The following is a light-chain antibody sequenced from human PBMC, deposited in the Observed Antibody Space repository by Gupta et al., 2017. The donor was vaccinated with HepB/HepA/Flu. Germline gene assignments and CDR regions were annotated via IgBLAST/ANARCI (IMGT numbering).Light chain of an antibody. Sequence: QCALTQSRSVSGSPGQSVTLSCTGTSSDVGDYDYVSWYQQRPDKAPKHIIYNVSQRPSGVPDRFSCSKSGNTASLTISGLQAEDEADYYCCSYAGYYTYVFGTGTKFTVL. CDR1: SSDVGDYDY. CDR2: NVS. J-gene: IGLJ1*01. V-gene: IGLV2-11*01. CDR3: CSYAGYYTYV.